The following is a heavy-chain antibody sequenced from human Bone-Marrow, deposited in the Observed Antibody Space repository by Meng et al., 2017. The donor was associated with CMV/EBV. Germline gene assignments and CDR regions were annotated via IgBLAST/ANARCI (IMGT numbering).Heavy chain of an antibody. J-gene: IGHJ6*02. CDR1: GYTFTSYA. CDR3: AREGVVVPAAPSGMDV. Sequence: ASVKVSCKASGYTFTSYAMHWVRQAPGQRLEWMGWSNAGNGNTKYSQEFQGRVTITRDTSASTAYMELSSLRSEDMAVYYCAREGVVVPAAPSGMDVWGQGTTVTVSS. CDR2: SNAGNGNT. D-gene: IGHD2-2*01. V-gene: IGHV1-3*02.